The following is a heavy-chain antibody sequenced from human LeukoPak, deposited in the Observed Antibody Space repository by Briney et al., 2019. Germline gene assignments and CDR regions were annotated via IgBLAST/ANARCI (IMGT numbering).Heavy chain of an antibody. D-gene: IGHD6-19*01. V-gene: IGHV4-4*07. J-gene: IGHJ4*02. CDR1: GGSIRSYY. Sequence: SETLSLTCTVSGGSIRSYYWNWIRQPAGKGLEWIGRIHSGGSTNYNPSFRSRVTMSVDTSKNQFSLKLSSVTAADTAVYYCARDLYDSGWSLYFDYWGQGTLVTVSS. CDR3: ARDLYDSGWSLYFDY. CDR2: IHSGGST.